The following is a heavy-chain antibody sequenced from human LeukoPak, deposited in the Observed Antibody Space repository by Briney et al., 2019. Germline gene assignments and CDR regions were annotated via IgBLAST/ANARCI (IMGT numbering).Heavy chain of an antibody. V-gene: IGHV3-30*18. J-gene: IGHJ4*02. CDR3: AKDQPRYSYGDYLDY. Sequence: GGSLRLSCAASGFTFSSYGMHWVRQAPGKGLEWVAVISYDGSNKYYADSVKGRFTISRDNSKNTLYLQMNSLRAEDTAVYYCAKDQPRYSYGDYLDYWGQGTLVTVSS. CDR2: ISYDGSNK. D-gene: IGHD5-18*01. CDR1: GFTFSSYG.